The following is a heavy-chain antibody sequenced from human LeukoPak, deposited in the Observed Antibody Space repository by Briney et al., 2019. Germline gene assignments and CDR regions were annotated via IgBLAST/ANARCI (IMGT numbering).Heavy chain of an antibody. CDR2: IYPGDSDT. CDR1: GDDLVTYW. CDR3: ARHDQAGPDY. Sequence: GESLKISCKGAGDDLVTYWVAWVRQMPGKGLEWMGIIYPGDSDTRYSPSFQGQVTISADKSISTAYLQWSSLKASDTAMYYCARHDQAGPDYWGQGTLVTVSS. J-gene: IGHJ4*02. V-gene: IGHV5-51*01. D-gene: IGHD6-19*01.